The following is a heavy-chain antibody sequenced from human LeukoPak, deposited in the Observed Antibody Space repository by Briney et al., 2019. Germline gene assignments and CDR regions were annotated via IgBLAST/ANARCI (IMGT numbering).Heavy chain of an antibody. V-gene: IGHV3-21*01. D-gene: IGHD2-2*01. Sequence: PGGSLRLSCAASGFTFSSYKMNWVRQAPGKGLEWVSSISSSSSYIYYADSVKGRFTISRGNAKNSLYLQMNSLRVEDTAVYYCARVQSQLLPDYWGQGALVTVSP. CDR2: ISSSSSYI. J-gene: IGHJ4*02. CDR1: GFTFSSYK. CDR3: ARVQSQLLPDY.